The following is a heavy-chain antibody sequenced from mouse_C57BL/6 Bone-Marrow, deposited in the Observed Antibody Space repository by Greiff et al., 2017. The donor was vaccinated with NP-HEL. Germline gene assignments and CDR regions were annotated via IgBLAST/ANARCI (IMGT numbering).Heavy chain of an antibody. Sequence: QVQLQQPGAELVKPGASVKMSCKASGYTFTSYWITWVKQRPGQGLEWIGDIYPGSGSTNYHEKFKSKATLTVDTSSSTAYMQLSSLTSEDSAVYYCARRFPGGNYVDYYAMDYWGQGTSVTVSS. V-gene: IGHV1-55*01. CDR2: IYPGSGST. CDR3: ARRFPGGNYVDYYAMDY. D-gene: IGHD2-1*01. CDR1: GYTFTSYW. J-gene: IGHJ4*01.